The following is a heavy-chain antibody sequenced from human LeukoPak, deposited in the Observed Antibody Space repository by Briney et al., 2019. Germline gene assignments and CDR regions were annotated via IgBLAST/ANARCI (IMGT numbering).Heavy chain of an antibody. Sequence: PGGSLRLSCAASGFTLSTYGMHWVRQAPGKGLEWVAFIRYDGSNKYYADSVKGRFTISRDNSKNTLYLQMNSLRAEDTAVYYCVVATIEDYWGQGTLVTVSS. CDR1: GFTLSTYG. D-gene: IGHD5-12*01. CDR2: IRYDGSNK. J-gene: IGHJ4*02. V-gene: IGHV3-30*02. CDR3: VVATIEDY.